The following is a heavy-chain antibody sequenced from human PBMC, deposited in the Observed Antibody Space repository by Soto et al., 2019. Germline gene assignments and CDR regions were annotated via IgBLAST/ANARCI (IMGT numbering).Heavy chain of an antibody. Sequence: QVQLVQSGAEVKKPGASVKVSCKASGYTFTSYDIKWVRQATGQGLEWMGWMNPNSGNTGYAQKFQGRVTMTRNTSINTAYMELSSLRSEDTAVYYCARERSSGWYVDYWGQGTLVTVSS. J-gene: IGHJ4*02. D-gene: IGHD6-19*01. CDR1: GYTFTSYD. CDR3: ARERSSGWYVDY. CDR2: MNPNSGNT. V-gene: IGHV1-8*01.